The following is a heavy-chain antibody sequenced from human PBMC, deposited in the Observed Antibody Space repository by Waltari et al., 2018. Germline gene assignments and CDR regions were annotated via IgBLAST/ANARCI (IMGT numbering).Heavy chain of an antibody. CDR3: AKDIGADYDFWSGCAFDI. J-gene: IGHJ3*02. CDR1: GFTFDDYA. V-gene: IGHV3-9*03. CDR2: ISWNSGSI. Sequence: EVQLVESGGGLLQPGRSLRLSCAASGFTFDDYAMHWVRQAPGKGLEWVSGISWNSGSIGYADSVKGRFTISRDNAKNSLYLQMNSLRAEDMALYYCAKDIGADYDFWSGCAFDIWGQGTMVTVSS. D-gene: IGHD3-3*01.